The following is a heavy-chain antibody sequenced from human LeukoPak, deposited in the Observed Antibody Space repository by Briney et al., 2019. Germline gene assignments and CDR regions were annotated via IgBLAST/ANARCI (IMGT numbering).Heavy chain of an antibody. CDR3: SRDAPMDHS. Sequence: GGSLRLSCAASGFTFSIYSMNWVRQAPGKGLEWVSHISGSSATIYYADSVKGRFTISRDNAKSSLYLQMNSLRVEDTAVYYCSRDAPMDHSRGQGTLVTVSS. V-gene: IGHV3-48*04. CDR2: ISGSSATI. CDR1: GFTFSIYS. D-gene: IGHD3-10*01. J-gene: IGHJ5*01.